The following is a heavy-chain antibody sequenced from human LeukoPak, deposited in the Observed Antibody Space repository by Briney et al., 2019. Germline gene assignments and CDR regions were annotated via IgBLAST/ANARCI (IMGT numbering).Heavy chain of an antibody. J-gene: IGHJ5*02. V-gene: IGHV4-30-2*01. CDR2: IYHSGST. CDR3: ARGDQMTTVNWFDP. CDR1: GGSISSGGYY. D-gene: IGHD4-11*01. Sequence: SETLSLTCTVSGGSISSGGYYWSWIRQPPGKGLEWIGYIYHSGSTYYNPSLKSRVTISVDRSKNQFSLKLSSVTAADTAVYYCARGDQMTTVNWFDPWGQGTLVTVSS.